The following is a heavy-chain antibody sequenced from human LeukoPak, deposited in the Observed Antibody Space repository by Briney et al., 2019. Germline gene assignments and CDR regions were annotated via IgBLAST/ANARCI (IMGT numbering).Heavy chain of an antibody. CDR2: ISGSGGST. Sequence: GGSLRLSCAASGFTFSSYAMSWVRQPPGKGLEWVSAISGSGGSTYYADSVKGRFTISRDNSKNTPYLQMNSLRAEDTAVYDCAKSMVRGVIMAYYFDYWGQGTLVTVSS. J-gene: IGHJ4*02. V-gene: IGHV3-23*01. D-gene: IGHD3-10*01. CDR3: AKSMVRGVIMAYYFDY. CDR1: GFTFSSYA.